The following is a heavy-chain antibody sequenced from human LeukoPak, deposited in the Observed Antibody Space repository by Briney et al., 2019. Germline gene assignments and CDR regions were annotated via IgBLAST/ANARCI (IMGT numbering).Heavy chain of an antibody. CDR2: IGRKGDTT. CDR1: GFTFSSFA. V-gene: IGHV3-64*01. CDR3: VRTRVGFSSLPEY. D-gene: IGHD2-2*01. J-gene: IGHJ4*02. Sequence: GGSLRLSCAASGFTFSSFAMHWVRQAPGKGLEYVSGIGRKGDTTYYANSVKGRFTISRDNSRNTLYLQMGSLGTEDMAVYYCVRTRVGFSSLPEYWGQGTLVTVSS.